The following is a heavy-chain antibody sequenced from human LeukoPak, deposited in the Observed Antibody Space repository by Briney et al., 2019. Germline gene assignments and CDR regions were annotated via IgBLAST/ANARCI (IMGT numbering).Heavy chain of an antibody. D-gene: IGHD3-3*01. Sequence: PGGSLRLSCAASGFTFSSYGMHWVRQAPGKGLEWVAVIWYDGSNKYYADSVKGRFTISRDNSKNTLYLQMNSLRAEDTAVYYCAKDHNFGVVFPFDFFDYWGQGTLVTVSS. CDR1: GFTFSSYG. CDR3: AKDHNFGVVFPFDFFDY. CDR2: IWYDGSNK. V-gene: IGHV3-30*02. J-gene: IGHJ4*02.